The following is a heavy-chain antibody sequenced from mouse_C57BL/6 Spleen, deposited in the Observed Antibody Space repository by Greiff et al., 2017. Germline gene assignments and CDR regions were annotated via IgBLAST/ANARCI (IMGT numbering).Heavy chain of an antibody. J-gene: IGHJ3*01. Sequence: QVQLQQSGAELVKPGASVKISCKASGYAFSSYWMHWVKQRPGKGLEWIGQIDPGDGDTNYNGKFKGKATLTADKSSSTAYMQLSSLTSEDSAVYFCARSDYEWAFAYWGQGTLVTVSA. CDR2: IDPGDGDT. V-gene: IGHV1-80*01. CDR3: ARSDYEWAFAY. D-gene: IGHD2-4*01. CDR1: GYAFSSYW.